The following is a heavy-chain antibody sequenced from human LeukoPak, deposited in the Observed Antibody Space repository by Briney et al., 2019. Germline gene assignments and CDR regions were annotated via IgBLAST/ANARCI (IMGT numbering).Heavy chain of an antibody. J-gene: IGHJ4*02. CDR1: GFTFSSYA. CDR3: ARWSSSSGWYLSYFDY. V-gene: IGHV3-23*01. Sequence: GGSLRLSCAASGFTFSSYAMNWVRQAPGKGLEWVSAISGGTGSTYYADSVKGRFTISRDNSKNTLYMQMNGLRAEDTAIYYCARWSSSSGWYLSYFDYWGQGTLVTVSS. D-gene: IGHD6-13*01. CDR2: ISGGTGST.